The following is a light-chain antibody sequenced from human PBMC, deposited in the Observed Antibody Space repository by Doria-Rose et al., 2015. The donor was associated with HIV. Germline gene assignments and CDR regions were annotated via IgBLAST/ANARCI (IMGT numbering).Light chain of an antibody. CDR1: QSFSSTY. Sequence: EIVLTQSPGTLSLSPGERATLSCRASQSFSSTYLAWFQQKPGQAPSLLIYDGSTRPTGIPDRFSASGSGTDFTLTINRLEPEDVALYYCHQYGTSWTFGQGTKVEI. CDR2: DGS. J-gene: IGKJ1*01. V-gene: IGKV3-20*01. CDR3: HQYGTSWT.